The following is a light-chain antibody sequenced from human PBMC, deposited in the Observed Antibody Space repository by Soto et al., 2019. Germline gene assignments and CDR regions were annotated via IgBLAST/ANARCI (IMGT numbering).Light chain of an antibody. J-gene: IGLJ2*01. V-gene: IGLV1-44*01. Sequence: QSVLTQPPSASGTPGQRVTISCSGSSSNIGSNTVNWYQQLPGTAPKLLIYSNNQRPSGVPARFSGSKSGTSASLAISGLQSEDEADDYCAAWDDSLNGRGVFGGGTKLTVL. CDR1: SSNIGSNT. CDR3: AAWDDSLNGRGV. CDR2: SNN.